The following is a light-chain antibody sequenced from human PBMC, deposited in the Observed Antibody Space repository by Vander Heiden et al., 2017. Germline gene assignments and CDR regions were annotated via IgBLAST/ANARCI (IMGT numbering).Light chain of an antibody. CDR1: QSVSSY. J-gene: IGKJ4*01. Sequence: EIVLIRSPATLSFSPGESATLSCRASQSVSSYLAWYQQKPGQAPRLLIYDASNRATGIPARFSGSGSGTDFTLTISSLEPEDFAVYYCQQRTNWPLTFGGGTKVEIK. CDR2: DAS. V-gene: IGKV3-11*01. CDR3: QQRTNWPLT.